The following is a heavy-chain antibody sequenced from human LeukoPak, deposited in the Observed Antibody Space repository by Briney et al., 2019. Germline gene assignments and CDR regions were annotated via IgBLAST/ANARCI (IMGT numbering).Heavy chain of an antibody. V-gene: IGHV1-2*04. Sequence: ASVKVSCKASGYTFTGYYMHWVRQAPGQGLEWMGWINPNSGGTNYAQKFQGWVTMTRDTSISTAYMELSRLRSDDTAVYYCAREANYYDSSGYYLFDYWGQGTLVTVSS. D-gene: IGHD3-22*01. CDR1: GYTFTGYY. J-gene: IGHJ4*02. CDR2: INPNSGGT. CDR3: AREANYYDSSGYYLFDY.